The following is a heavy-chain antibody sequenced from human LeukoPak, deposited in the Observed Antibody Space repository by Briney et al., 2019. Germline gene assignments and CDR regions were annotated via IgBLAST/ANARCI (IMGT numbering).Heavy chain of an antibody. CDR2: INHSGST. V-gene: IGHV4-34*01. CDR3: ARWVYSNYDPYWYFDL. CDR1: GGSFSGYY. Sequence: SETLSLTCAVYGGSFSGYYWSWIRQPPGKGLEWIGEINHSGSTHYNPSLKNRITISVDTSKNQFSLKLSSVTAADTAVYYCARWVYSNYDPYWYFDLWGRGTLVTVSS. J-gene: IGHJ2*01. D-gene: IGHD4-11*01.